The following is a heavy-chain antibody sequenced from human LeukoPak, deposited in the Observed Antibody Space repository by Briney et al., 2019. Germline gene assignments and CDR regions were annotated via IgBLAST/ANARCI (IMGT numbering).Heavy chain of an antibody. CDR2: ISPSGDIT. CDR3: AKDRAWLQFWS. J-gene: IGHJ4*02. D-gene: IGHD5-18*01. V-gene: IGHV3-23*01. Sequence: GGSLRLSCAASGFTFSNYGMNWDRQAPGEGLEWVSGISPSGDITYYADSVKGRFTISRDNSKNTVYLQVNSLRAEDTAVFYCAKDRAWLQFWSWGQGTLVTVSS. CDR1: GFTFSNYG.